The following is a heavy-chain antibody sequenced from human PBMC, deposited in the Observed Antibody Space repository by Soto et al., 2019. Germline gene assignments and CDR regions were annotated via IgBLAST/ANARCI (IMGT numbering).Heavy chain of an antibody. CDR1: GFTFSSYG. D-gene: IGHD6-13*01. J-gene: IGHJ4*02. CDR2: IWYDGSNK. V-gene: IGHV3-33*01. Sequence: GGSLRLSCAASGFTFSSYGMHWVRQAPGKGLEWVAVIWYDGSNKYYADSVKGRFTISRDNSKNTLYLQMNSLRAEDTAVYYCAREYSSSWDFDYWGQGTLVTVSS. CDR3: AREYSSSWDFDY.